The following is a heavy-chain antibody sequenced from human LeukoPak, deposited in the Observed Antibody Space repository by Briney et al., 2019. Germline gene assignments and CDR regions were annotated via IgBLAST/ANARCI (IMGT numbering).Heavy chain of an antibody. Sequence: SETLSLTCTVSGGSISSYYWSWIRQPAGKGLEWIGRIYTSGSTNYNPSLKSRVTMSVDTSKNQFSLKLSSVTAADTAVYYCARTPLGNSPRPKVVGATTEDYWGQGTLVTVSS. J-gene: IGHJ4*02. CDR1: GGSISSYY. V-gene: IGHV4-4*07. CDR3: ARTPLGNSPRPKVVGATTEDY. CDR2: IYTSGST. D-gene: IGHD1-26*01.